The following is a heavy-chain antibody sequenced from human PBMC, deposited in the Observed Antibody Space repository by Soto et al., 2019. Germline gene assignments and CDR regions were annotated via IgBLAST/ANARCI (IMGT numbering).Heavy chain of an antibody. CDR1: GGSISSGSYY. CDR2: FYYSGST. CDR3: ARQPTPVTTVGAFDI. V-gene: IGHV4-39*01. Sequence: PSETLSLTCTVSGGSISSGSYYWDWIRQPPGKGLEWIGSFYYSGSTYYNPSLKSRVTISVDTSKNQFSLKLSSVTATDTAVYYCARQPTPVTTVGAFDIWGQGTMVTVSS. J-gene: IGHJ3*02. D-gene: IGHD4-17*01.